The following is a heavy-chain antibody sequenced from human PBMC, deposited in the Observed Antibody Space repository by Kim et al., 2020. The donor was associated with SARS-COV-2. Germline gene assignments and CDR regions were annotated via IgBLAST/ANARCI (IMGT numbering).Heavy chain of an antibody. D-gene: IGHD3-22*01. V-gene: IGHV3-74*01. J-gene: IGHJ3*02. Sequence: GGSLRLSCAASGFTFSSYWMNWVRQAPGKGLEWVSCINSDGSCICYADSVKGRFTISRDNAKNSLYLQMNSLRAEDTAVYYCARKRDSSGVVYDVDGIDIWGQGTTVTVSS. CDR1: GFTFSSYW. CDR2: INSDGSCI. CDR3: ARKRDSSGVVYDVDGIDI.